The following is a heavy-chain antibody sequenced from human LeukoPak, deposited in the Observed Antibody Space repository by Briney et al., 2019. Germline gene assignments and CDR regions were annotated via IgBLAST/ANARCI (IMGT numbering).Heavy chain of an antibody. CDR1: GGSISSYY. J-gene: IGHJ5*02. Sequence: PSETLSLTCTVSGGSISSYYWSWIRQPPGKGLEWIGYIYYSGSTNYNPSLKSRVTISVDTSKNQFSLNLSSVTAADTAVYYCARAVGFYNWFDPWGQGTLVTVSS. D-gene: IGHD3-10*01. CDR2: IYYSGST. V-gene: IGHV4-59*01. CDR3: ARAVGFYNWFDP.